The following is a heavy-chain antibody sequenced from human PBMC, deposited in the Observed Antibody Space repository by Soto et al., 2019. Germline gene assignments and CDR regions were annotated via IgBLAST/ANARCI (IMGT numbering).Heavy chain of an antibody. J-gene: IGHJ6*02. CDR1: GHTFTSPV. CDR3: ANSSTCGGAMDV. Sequence: ASVKVSCKASGHTFTSPVINRVRQATGQGLEWMGWMNPNSGNTAYAQKFRGRVTMTRNTSTTTAYMELSRLTSEGTAVYFCANSSTCGGAMDVCGQGHTVTVSS. V-gene: IGHV1-8*01. CDR2: MNPNSGNT. D-gene: IGHD2-2*01.